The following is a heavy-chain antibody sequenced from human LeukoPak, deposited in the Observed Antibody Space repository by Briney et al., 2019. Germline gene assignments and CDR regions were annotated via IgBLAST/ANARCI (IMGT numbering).Heavy chain of an antibody. D-gene: IGHD1-26*01. CDR2: IYYSGST. V-gene: IGHV4-59*01. J-gene: IGHJ6*03. CDR3: ARVVRGELYYYYMDV. CDR1: GGSFSGYY. Sequence: SETLSLTCAVYGGSFSGYYWSWIRQPPGKGLEWIGYIYYSGSTNYNPSLKSRVAISVDTSKNQFSLKLSSVTAADTAVYYCARVVRGELYYYYMDVWGKGTTVTISS.